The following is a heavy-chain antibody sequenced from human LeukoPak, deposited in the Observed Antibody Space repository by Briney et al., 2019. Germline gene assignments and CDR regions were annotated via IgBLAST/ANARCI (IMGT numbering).Heavy chain of an antibody. CDR2: ISAYNGNT. Sequence: APVKVSCKASGYTFTSYGISWVRQAPGQGLEWMGWISAYNGNTNYAQKLQGRVTMTTDTSTSTAYMELRSLRSDDTAVYYCARSPGGPYYYDSSGYYSNDYWGQGTLVTVSS. CDR1: GYTFTSYG. D-gene: IGHD3-22*01. CDR3: ARSPGGPYYYDSSGYYSNDY. J-gene: IGHJ4*02. V-gene: IGHV1-18*01.